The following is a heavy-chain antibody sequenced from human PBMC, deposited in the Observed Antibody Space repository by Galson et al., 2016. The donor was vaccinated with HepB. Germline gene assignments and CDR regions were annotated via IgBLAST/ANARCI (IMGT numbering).Heavy chain of an antibody. CDR1: GFTFTNYW. D-gene: IGHD3-22*01. CDR2: ISWNSGSI. CDR3: AKDSGAYYYDSSGYRRNAFDI. J-gene: IGHJ3*02. V-gene: IGHV3-9*01. Sequence: SLRLSCAASGFTFTNYWLHWVRQAPGKGLEWVSGISWNSGSIGYADSVQGRFTISRDNAKNSLYLQMNSLRAGDTALYYCAKDSGAYYYDSSGYRRNAFDIGGQGTIVTFSS.